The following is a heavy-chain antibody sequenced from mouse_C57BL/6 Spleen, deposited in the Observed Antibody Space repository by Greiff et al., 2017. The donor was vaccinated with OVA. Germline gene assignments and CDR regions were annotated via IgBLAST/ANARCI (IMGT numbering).Heavy chain of an antibody. CDR1: GFTFSSYA. Sequence: EVKLVESGEGLVKPGGSLKLSCAASGFTFSSYAMSWVRQTPEKRLEWVAYISSGGDYIYYADTVKGRFTISRDNARNTLYLRMSSLKSEDTAMYYCTRVTAQATDAMDYWGQGTSVTVSS. V-gene: IGHV5-9-1*02. CDR3: TRVTAQATDAMDY. CDR2: ISSGGDYI. D-gene: IGHD3-2*02. J-gene: IGHJ4*01.